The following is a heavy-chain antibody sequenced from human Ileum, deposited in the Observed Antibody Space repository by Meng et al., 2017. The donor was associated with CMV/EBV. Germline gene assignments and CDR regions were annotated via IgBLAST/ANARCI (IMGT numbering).Heavy chain of an antibody. Sequence: SCAAANFIVGDDYVNWVRQAPGKGLEWVGRVKSRRDGGTTEYAAFVKGRFTISRNSLKSTLDLQLNSLTMDDAGVYYCTTGYSGASFGWGQGTLVTVSS. CDR1: NFIVGDDY. CDR3: TTGYSGASFG. J-gene: IGHJ4*02. V-gene: IGHV3-15*07. D-gene: IGHD4-11*01. CDR2: VKSRRDGGTT.